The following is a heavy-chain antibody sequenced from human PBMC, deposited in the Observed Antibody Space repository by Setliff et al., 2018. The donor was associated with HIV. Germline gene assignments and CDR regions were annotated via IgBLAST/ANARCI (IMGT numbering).Heavy chain of an antibody. Sequence: GGSLRLSCAASGFTFSRYWMHWVRQAPGQGLVWVSGINNDTTTTTYADSVKGRFSISRDNAKNTLYLQMNGLRGDDTAVYYSAMFSSSSGWGQGTQVTVSS. J-gene: IGHJ4*02. D-gene: IGHD6-6*01. V-gene: IGHV3-74*01. CDR3: AMFSSSSG. CDR1: GFTFSRYW. CDR2: INNDTTTT.